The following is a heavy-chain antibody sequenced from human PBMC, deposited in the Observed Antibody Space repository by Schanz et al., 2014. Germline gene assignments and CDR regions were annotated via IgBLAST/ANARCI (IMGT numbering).Heavy chain of an antibody. CDR2: IYISGST. CDR1: GGSISSGVHY. Sequence: QVLLQESGPVLVKPSETLSLTCTVSGGSISSGVHYWSWVRQPAGRGLEWIGRIYISGSTRFNPSPKSRVPMSLDTSKTQFSLTLTSLTAADTAVYYCARDTTWRLDLWGRGTLVTGSS. D-gene: IGHD1-1*01. J-gene: IGHJ2*01. V-gene: IGHV4-61*02. CDR3: ARDTTWRLDL.